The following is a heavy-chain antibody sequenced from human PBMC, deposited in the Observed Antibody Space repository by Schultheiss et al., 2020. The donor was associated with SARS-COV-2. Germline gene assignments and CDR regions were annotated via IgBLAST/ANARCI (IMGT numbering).Heavy chain of an antibody. V-gene: IGHV1-2*06. Sequence: ASVKVSCKVAGNTLTESSIHWVRQSPGQGLEWMGRINPNTDDINTVQKFQGRVTMTSDTSIDTAYMELRSLRSDDTATYYCGRDRPGLPTGHFYCMDVWGEGTTVTVSS. J-gene: IGHJ6*04. CDR1: GNTLTESS. CDR3: GRDRPGLPTGHFYCMDV. CDR2: INPNTDDI. D-gene: IGHD2-21*02.